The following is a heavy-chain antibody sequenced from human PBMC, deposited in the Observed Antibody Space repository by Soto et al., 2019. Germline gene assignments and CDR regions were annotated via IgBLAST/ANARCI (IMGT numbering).Heavy chain of an antibody. D-gene: IGHD6-19*01. CDR3: AKTSNGWFSDFDI. CDR2: ISGSGGTT. CDR1: GFTFSSYA. J-gene: IGHJ3*02. V-gene: IGHV3-23*01. Sequence: EVQLLESGGGLVQPGGSLRLSCAASGFTFSSYAMSWVRQAPGKGLEGVSAISGSGGTTYYADSVKGRFTFSRDNSKNTLSMQMTSLRAEDTAVYYCAKTSNGWFSDFDIWGQGTMVTVSS.